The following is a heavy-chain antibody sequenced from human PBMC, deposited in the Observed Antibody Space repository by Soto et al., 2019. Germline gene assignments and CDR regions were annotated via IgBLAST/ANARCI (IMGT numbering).Heavy chain of an antibody. CDR3: ARELTGTPYYYYYGMDV. CDR2: IIPIFGTA. CDR1: GGTFSSYA. V-gene: IGHV1-69*06. Sequence: ASVKVCCKASGGTFSSYAISWVRQAPGQGLEWMGGIIPIFGTANYAQKFQGRVTITADKSTSTAYMELSSLRSEDTAVYYCARELTGTPYYYYYGMDVWGQGTTVTVS. J-gene: IGHJ6*02. D-gene: IGHD1-7*01.